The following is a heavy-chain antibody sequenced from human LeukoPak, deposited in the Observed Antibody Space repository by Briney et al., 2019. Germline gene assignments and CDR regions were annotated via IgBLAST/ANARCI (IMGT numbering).Heavy chain of an antibody. V-gene: IGHV3-48*03. D-gene: IGHD1-26*01. CDR3: ARGGATFGVGLYFDN. CDR1: GFTFSTYE. CDR2: TSKSGTTI. J-gene: IGHJ4*02. Sequence: GGSLRLSCAASGFTFSTYEMNWVRQAPGKGLEWLSYTSKSGTTIHYADSVKGRFTISRDNAKNSLYLQMNSLRAEDTAVYYCARGGATFGVGLYFDNWGQGTLVTVSS.